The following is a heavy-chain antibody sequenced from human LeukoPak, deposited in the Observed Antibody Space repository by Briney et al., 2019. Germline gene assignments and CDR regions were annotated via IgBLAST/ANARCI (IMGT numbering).Heavy chain of an antibody. V-gene: IGHV4-39*01. CDR1: VGSISSSSYY. CDR3: ARSPGVARGVLDY. CDR2: IYYSGST. D-gene: IGHD3-10*01. Sequence: SETLSLTCTVSVGSISSSSYYWGWIRQPPGKGLEWIGSIYYSGSTYYNPSLKSRVTISVDTSKNKFSLKLSSVTAADTAVYYCARSPGVARGVLDYWGQGTLVTVSS. J-gene: IGHJ4*02.